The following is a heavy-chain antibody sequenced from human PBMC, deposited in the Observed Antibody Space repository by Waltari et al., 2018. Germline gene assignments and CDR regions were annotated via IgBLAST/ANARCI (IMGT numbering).Heavy chain of an antibody. Sequence: VQLLESGGGGVRPGRSLSLPCEAPGFTFSSYALPWVRQAPGKGLEWVAVISYDGSNKYYADSVKGRFTISRDNSKNTLYLQMNSLRAEDTAVYYCARDYGDYDYWGQGTLVTVSS. V-gene: IGHV3-30*03. J-gene: IGHJ4*02. CDR3: ARDYGDYDY. D-gene: IGHD4-17*01. CDR2: ISYDGSNK. CDR1: GFTFSSYA.